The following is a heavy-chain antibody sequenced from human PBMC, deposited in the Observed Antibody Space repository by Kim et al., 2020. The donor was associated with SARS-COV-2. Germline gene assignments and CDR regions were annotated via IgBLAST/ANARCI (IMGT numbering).Heavy chain of an antibody. CDR2: IYYSRST. CDR1: GGSISSSSYY. J-gene: IGHJ4*02. D-gene: IGHD3-3*01. Sequence: SETLSLTCTVSGGSISSSSYYWGWIRQPPGKGLEWIGSIYYSRSTYYNPSLKSRVTMSVDTSKNQFSLKLSSVTAADTAVYYCATRRCDFWSGYSPDVDYWGQGTLVTVSS. V-gene: IGHV4-39*01. CDR3: ATRRCDFWSGYSPDVDY.